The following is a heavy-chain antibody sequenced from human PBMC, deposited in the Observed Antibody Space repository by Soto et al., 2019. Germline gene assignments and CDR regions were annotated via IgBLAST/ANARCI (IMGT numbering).Heavy chain of an antibody. D-gene: IGHD3-10*01. J-gene: IGHJ5*02. CDR2: IWYDGSNK. Sequence: HPGGSLRLSCAASGFTFSSYGMHWVRQAPGKGLEWVAVIWYDGSNKYYADSVKGRFTISRDNSKNTLYLQMNSLRAEDTAVYYCARGSPQGYITMVRGGPRAGLDPWGQGTLVTVSS. V-gene: IGHV3-33*01. CDR1: GFTFSSYG. CDR3: ARGSPQGYITMVRGGPRAGLDP.